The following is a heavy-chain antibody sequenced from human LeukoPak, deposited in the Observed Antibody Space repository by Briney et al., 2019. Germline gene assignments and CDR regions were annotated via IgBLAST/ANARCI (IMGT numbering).Heavy chain of an antibody. D-gene: IGHD1-26*01. CDR2: SGST. CDR1: GGSISSGDYY. V-gene: IGHV4-39*07. J-gene: IGHJ4*02. Sequence: SQTLSLTCTVSGGSISSGDYYWGWIQQPPGKGLEWIGSGSTYYNPSLKSRVTISVDKSKNQFSLKLSSVTAADTAVYYCARGLVGASNYWGQGTLVTVSS. CDR3: ARGLVGASNY.